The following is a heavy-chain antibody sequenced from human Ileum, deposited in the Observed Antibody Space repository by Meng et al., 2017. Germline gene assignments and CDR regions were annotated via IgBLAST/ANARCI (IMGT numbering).Heavy chain of an antibody. V-gene: IGHV4-39*01. J-gene: IGHJ4*02. CDR2: IYYGGST. CDR3: ARRAHYGDPPR. Sequence: QPRLQESGPGLVKPSGTLSLTCSVSSGSFTNNNYYWVWIRRPPGKGLEWIGSIYYGGSTYYNPSLKSRVTISVDTSTNQFSLKLISVTAADTAVYYCARRAHYGDPPRWGQGTLVTVSS. D-gene: IGHD4-17*01. CDR1: SGSFTNNNYY.